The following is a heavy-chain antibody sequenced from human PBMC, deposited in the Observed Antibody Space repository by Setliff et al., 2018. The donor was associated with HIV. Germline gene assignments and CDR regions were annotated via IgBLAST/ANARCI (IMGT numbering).Heavy chain of an antibody. D-gene: IGHD2-15*01. Sequence: PSETLSLPCTVSGGSISSSSYYWGWIRQPPGKGLEWSGSIDYSGSTYYNPSLKSRVTISVDTSKSQFSLKLSSVTAADTAVYYCARKPGLCSGGGCRGYFDYWGQGTLVTVSS. J-gene: IGHJ4*02. CDR1: GGSISSSSYY. V-gene: IGHV4-39*07. CDR3: ARKPGLCSGGGCRGYFDY. CDR2: IDYSGST.